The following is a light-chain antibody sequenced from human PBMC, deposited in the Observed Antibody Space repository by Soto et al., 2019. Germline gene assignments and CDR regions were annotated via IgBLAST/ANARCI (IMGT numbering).Light chain of an antibody. J-gene: IGLJ3*02. CDR2: YVS. CDR3: CSRGASFNWV. CDR1: SSDVGAYNV. V-gene: IGLV2-11*01. Sequence: QSALTQPRSVSGSPGQSVTISCTGTSSDVGAYNVVSWYQQRPGEAPKLIIYYVSQRPSGVPVRFSASKSGNTASLTISGLQADDEADYYCCSRGASFNWVFGGGNKLTVL.